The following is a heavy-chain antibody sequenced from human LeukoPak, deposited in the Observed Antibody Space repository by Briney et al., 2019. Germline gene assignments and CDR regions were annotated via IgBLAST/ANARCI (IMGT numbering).Heavy chain of an antibody. CDR3: AKMKGHPLPKYYMDV. J-gene: IGHJ6*01. Sequence: GGSLRLSCAASGFTFSNSAMSWVRQAPGKGLEWVSGISGSGDNTLYADSVKGRFTISRDNSKNTLYLEMNSLRAEDTAIYYCAKMKGHPLPKYYMDVWGQGTTVTVSS. D-gene: IGHD1-26*01. CDR2: ISGSGDNT. CDR1: GFTFSNSA. V-gene: IGHV3-23*01.